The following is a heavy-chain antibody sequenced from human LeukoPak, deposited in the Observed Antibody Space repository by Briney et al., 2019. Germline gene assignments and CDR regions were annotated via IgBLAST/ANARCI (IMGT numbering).Heavy chain of an antibody. V-gene: IGHV1-69*04. CDR2: IIPILGIA. J-gene: IGHJ6*02. CDR1: AGTFSCYA. D-gene: IGHD3-9*01. Sequence: SVKASWMASAGTFSCYAISWERQAPGQGLEWMGRIIPILGIANYAQKFQGRVTITADKSTSTAYMELSSLRSEDTAVYYCARDVYDILTGYCYYYGMDVWGQGTTVTVSS. CDR3: ARDVYDILTGYCYYYGMDV.